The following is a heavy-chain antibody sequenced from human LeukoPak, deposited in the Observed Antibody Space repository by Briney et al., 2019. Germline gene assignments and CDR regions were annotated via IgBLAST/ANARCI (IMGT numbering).Heavy chain of an antibody. CDR1: GFTFSSYD. V-gene: IGHV3-13*01. D-gene: IGHD1-7*01. CDR3: ARGPIVGITETKGYFDY. Sequence: GGSLRLSCAASGFTFSSYDMHWVRQAPGRGLEWVSSIGTAADTYSPGSVKSRFTISRENAKNSLYLQMNSLRAGDTAVYYCARGPIVGITETKGYFDYWGQGILVTVSS. CDR2: IGTAADT. J-gene: IGHJ4*02.